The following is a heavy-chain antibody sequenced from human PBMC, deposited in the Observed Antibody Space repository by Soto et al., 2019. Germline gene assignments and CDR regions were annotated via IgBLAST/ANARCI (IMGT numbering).Heavy chain of an antibody. J-gene: IGHJ4*02. Sequence: ASVKVSCKASGYTFTSYAMHWVRQAPGQRLEWMGWINAGNGNTKYSQKFQGRVTMTRDTSTSTVYMELSSLRSEDTAVYYCARSFTMIVVVTDPPLDYWGQGTLVTVSS. CDR1: GYTFTSYA. V-gene: IGHV1-3*01. D-gene: IGHD3-22*01. CDR2: INAGNGNT. CDR3: ARSFTMIVVVTDPPLDY.